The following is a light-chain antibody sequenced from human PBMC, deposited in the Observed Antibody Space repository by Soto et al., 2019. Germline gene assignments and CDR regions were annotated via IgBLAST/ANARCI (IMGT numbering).Light chain of an antibody. V-gene: IGKV3-11*01. Sequence: EVVLTQSPATLSLSPGERATLSCRASENVRTFVDWYQQKPGQAPRLLIYDASNRATGIPVRFSGSGSGTDYTLTVSSLEPEDFAVYYCQQRSNLPWTFGQGTKVDI. CDR3: QQRSNLPWT. J-gene: IGKJ1*01. CDR2: DAS. CDR1: ENVRTF.